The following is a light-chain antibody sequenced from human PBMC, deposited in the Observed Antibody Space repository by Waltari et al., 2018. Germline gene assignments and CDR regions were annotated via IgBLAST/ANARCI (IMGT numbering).Light chain of an antibody. CDR3: SSYAGYNTVL. V-gene: IGLV2-8*01. J-gene: IGLJ2*01. Sequence: QSALTQPPSASGSPGQSVTISCTGTSSDVGVYNYVSWYQQHPGKAPKLLIYEVFRRPPGVPDRFSGSKSGNTASLAVSGLQAEDEADYYCSSYAGYNTVLFGGGTKLTVL. CDR1: SSDVGVYNY. CDR2: EVF.